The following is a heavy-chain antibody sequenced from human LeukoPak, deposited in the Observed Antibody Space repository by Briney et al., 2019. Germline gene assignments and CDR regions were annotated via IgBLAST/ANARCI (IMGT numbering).Heavy chain of an antibody. CDR1: GFTFGSYW. CDR3: ARDSSGYYPTDY. J-gene: IGHJ4*02. Sequence: GGSLRLSCAASGFTFGSYWMHWVRQAPGKGLVWVSRINSDGSSTSYADSVKGRFTISRDNAKNTLYLQMNSLRAEDTAVYYCARDSSGYYPTDYWGQGTLVTVSS. V-gene: IGHV3-74*01. D-gene: IGHD3-22*01. CDR2: INSDGSST.